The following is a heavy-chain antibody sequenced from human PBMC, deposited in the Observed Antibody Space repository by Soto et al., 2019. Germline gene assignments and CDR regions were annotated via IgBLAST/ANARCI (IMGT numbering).Heavy chain of an antibody. CDR3: AKGLSATAPFDY. CDR2: ISYDGSNK. CDR1: GFTFSRYG. Sequence: PGGSLRLSCAASGFTFSRYGMHWVRQAPGKGLEWVAVISYDGSNKYYADSVKGRFTISRDNSKNTLYVQMSSLRAEDTAVYYCAKGLSATAPFDYWGQGTLVTVSS. J-gene: IGHJ4*02. V-gene: IGHV3-30*18. D-gene: IGHD2-21*02.